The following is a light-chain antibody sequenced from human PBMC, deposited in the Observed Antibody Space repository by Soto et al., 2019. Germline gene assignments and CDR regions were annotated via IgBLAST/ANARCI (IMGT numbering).Light chain of an antibody. CDR3: QLYGSSPPRYT. J-gene: IGKJ2*01. CDR1: QSVSRNY. CDR2: AAS. Sequence: EIVLTQSPGTLYLSPGERATLSCRASQSVSRNYLAWYQQKRGQAPRLLIYAASARATGIPDRFSGSGSGTDFTLTISRLEPEDFAVYFCQLYGSSPPRYTLGQGTKVDI. V-gene: IGKV3-20*01.